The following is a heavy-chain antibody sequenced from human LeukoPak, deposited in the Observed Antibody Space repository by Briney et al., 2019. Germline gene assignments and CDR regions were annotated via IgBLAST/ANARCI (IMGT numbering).Heavy chain of an antibody. J-gene: IGHJ4*02. CDR1: GFTFSDYY. D-gene: IGHD5-12*01. CDR3: ARGFVATSEFDY. V-gene: IGHV3-11*01. Sequence: GSLRLSCAASGFTFSDYYMSWIRQAPGKGLGWVSYISSSGSTIYYADSVRGRFTVSRDNDKNSLSLQMNSLRAEDTAVYYCARGFVATSEFDYWGQGTLVTVSS. CDR2: ISSSGSTI.